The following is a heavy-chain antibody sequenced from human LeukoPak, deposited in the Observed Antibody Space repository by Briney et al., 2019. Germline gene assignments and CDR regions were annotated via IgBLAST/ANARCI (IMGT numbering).Heavy chain of an antibody. J-gene: IGHJ4*02. V-gene: IGHV3-64D*09. CDR2: ISRIGGST. CDR3: VKITSSSGGDY. CDR1: GFTFSSYA. D-gene: IGHD6-19*01. Sequence: PGGSLTLSCSASGFTFSSYAMYWVRQAPAKGLAYVSGISRIGGSTYYADSAKGRFTISRDHSKNTLYLQMSSLRAEDTAVYYCVKITSSSGGDYWGQGTLVTVSS.